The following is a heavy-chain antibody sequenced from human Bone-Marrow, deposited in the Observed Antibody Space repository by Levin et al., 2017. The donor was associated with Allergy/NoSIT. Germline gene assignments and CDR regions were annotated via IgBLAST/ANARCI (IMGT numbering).Heavy chain of an antibody. CDR2: INAGNGNT. V-gene: IGHV1-3*01. D-gene: IGHD1-26*01. Sequence: PPASVKVSCKASGYTFTSYAMHWVRQAPGQRLEWMGWINAGNGNTKYSQKFQGRVTITRDTSASTAYMELSSLRSEDTAVYYCATSGSYGYYYYGMDVWGQGTTVTVSS. J-gene: IGHJ6*02. CDR1: GYTFTSYA. CDR3: ATSGSYGYYYYGMDV.